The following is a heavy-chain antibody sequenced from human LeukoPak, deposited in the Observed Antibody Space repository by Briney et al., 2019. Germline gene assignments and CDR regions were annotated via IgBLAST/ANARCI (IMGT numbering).Heavy chain of an antibody. J-gene: IGHJ3*02. CDR2: IYHSGDT. CDR3: ARIYGAFDI. V-gene: IGHV4-39*07. CDR1: GGSISGSSYY. D-gene: IGHD3-10*01. Sequence: SETLSLTCTVSGGSISGSSYYWGWIRQPPGTGLEWLGKIYHSGDTNYNPSLKSRLTMSLDKAKNQFSLTLTSVTAADTAVYYCARIYGAFDIWGQGTRVTVSS.